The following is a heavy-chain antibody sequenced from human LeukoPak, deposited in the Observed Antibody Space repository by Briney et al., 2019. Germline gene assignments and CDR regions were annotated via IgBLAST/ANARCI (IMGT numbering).Heavy chain of an antibody. D-gene: IGHD3-9*01. CDR2: IYTSGST. V-gene: IGHV4-61*02. CDR1: GGSISSGSYY. Sequence: SETLSLTCTVSGGSISSGSYYWSWIRQPAGKGLEWIGRIYTSGSTNYNPSLKSRVTISVDTSKNQFSLKLSSVTAADTAVYYCAVGHYDILTGYLYFDYWGQGILVTVSS. J-gene: IGHJ4*02. CDR3: AVGHYDILTGYLYFDY.